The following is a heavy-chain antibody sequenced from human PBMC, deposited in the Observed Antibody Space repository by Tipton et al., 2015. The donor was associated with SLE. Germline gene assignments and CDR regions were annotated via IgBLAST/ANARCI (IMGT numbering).Heavy chain of an antibody. V-gene: IGHV1-46*01. Sequence: QLVQSGAEVKKPGASVKGSCKASGYTFTSYYMHWGRQSPGQGLEWMGIINPSGGSTSYAQRFQGRVTMTRDTSTSTVYMELSSLRSEDTAVYHCARGAGPITSFGNYYYYYYMDVWGKGTTVPVSS. CDR1: GYTFTSYY. D-gene: IGHD3-16*01. J-gene: IGHJ6*03. CDR3: ARGAGPITSFGNYYYYYYMDV. CDR2: INPSGGST.